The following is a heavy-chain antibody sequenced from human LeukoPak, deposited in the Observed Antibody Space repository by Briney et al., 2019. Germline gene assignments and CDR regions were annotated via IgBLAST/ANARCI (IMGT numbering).Heavy chain of an antibody. J-gene: IGHJ4*02. D-gene: IGHD3-22*01. Sequence: GASVKVSCKASGYTFTGYYMHWVRQAPGQGLEWMGWINPNSGGTNYAQKFQGRVTMTRDTSISTAYMELSRLRSDDTAVYYCARDLIDSSGYYDYWGQGTLVTVSS. CDR2: INPNSGGT. CDR3: ARDLIDSSGYYDY. V-gene: IGHV1-2*02. CDR1: GYTFTGYY.